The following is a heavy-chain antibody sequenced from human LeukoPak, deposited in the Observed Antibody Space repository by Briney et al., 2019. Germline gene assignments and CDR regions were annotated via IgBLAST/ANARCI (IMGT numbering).Heavy chain of an antibody. D-gene: IGHD3-22*01. V-gene: IGHV4-34*01. CDR3: ARGEDSSGYIFDY. Sequence: SETLSLTCAVYGGSFSGYYWSWIRQPPGKGLEWIGEINHSGSTNYNPSLKSRVTISVDTSKNQFSLKLSSVTAADTAVYYCARGEDSSGYIFDYWGQGTLVTVSS. J-gene: IGHJ4*02. CDR2: INHSGST. CDR1: GGSFSGYY.